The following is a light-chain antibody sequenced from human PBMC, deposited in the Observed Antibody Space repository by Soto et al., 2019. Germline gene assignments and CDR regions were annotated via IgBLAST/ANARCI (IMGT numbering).Light chain of an antibody. J-gene: IGKJ2*01. CDR1: QSVRSN. CDR2: GAS. Sequence: EILMTQSPATLSVSPGERATLSCRASQSVRSNLAWYQQKPGQTPRLLIYGASARATGIPARFSGSGSGTEFTLTISSLQSEDFAVYYCQQYNDWPPYTVGQGTKLEIK. V-gene: IGKV3-15*01. CDR3: QQYNDWPPYT.